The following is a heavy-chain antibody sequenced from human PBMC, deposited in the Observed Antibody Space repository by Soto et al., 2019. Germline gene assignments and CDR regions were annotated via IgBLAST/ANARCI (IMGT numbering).Heavy chain of an antibody. D-gene: IGHD3-10*01. Sequence: QVQLVQSGAEVKKPGSSVKVSCKASGGTFSSYAISWVRQAPGQGLEWMGGIIPIFGTANYAQKFQGRVTITADVSTSTAYMELSSLRSEDTAVYYCARVGTMVRGVIITGPLDYRGQGTLVTVSS. V-gene: IGHV1-69*01. CDR2: IIPIFGTA. CDR3: ARVGTMVRGVIITGPLDY. J-gene: IGHJ4*02. CDR1: GGTFSSYA.